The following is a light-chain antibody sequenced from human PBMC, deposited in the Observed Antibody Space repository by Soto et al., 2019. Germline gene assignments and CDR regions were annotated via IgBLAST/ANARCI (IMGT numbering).Light chain of an antibody. V-gene: IGLV2-14*01. CDR2: DVS. J-gene: IGLJ2*01. CDR3: SSYTSSTSLV. Sequence: QSALTQPASVSGSPGQSITISCTGTSSDVGGYNYVYWYQQHPGKAPKLMIYDVSNRPSGVSNRFSGPKSGNTASLTISGLQAEDEADYYCSSYTSSTSLVFGGGTKLTVL. CDR1: SSDVGGYNY.